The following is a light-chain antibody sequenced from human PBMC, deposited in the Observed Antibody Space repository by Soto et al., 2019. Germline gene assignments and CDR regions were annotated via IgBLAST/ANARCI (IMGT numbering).Light chain of an antibody. CDR3: QQYSTYPLT. CDR2: AAS. CDR1: QGISNY. J-gene: IGKJ3*01. Sequence: DIQMTQSPSSLSASVGDRVTITCRASQGISNYLAWFQQKPGKAPKSLIYAASNLQSGVPSKFSGSGSGTDFTLIISSLQPEDFATYYCQQYSTYPLTFGPGTKVDIK. V-gene: IGKV1-16*02.